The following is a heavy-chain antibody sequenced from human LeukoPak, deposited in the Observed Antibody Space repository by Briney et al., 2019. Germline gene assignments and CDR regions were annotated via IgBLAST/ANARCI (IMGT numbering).Heavy chain of an antibody. CDR2: IYYSGST. V-gene: IGHV4-59*01. Sequence: SETLSLTCTVSGGSISRFYWSWIRQPPGKGLEWIGYIYYSGSTNYNPSLKSRVTISVDKSKNQLSLKLNSVTAADTAVYYCARGPKVVPSAIWGQGTLVTVSS. CDR1: GGSISRFY. CDR3: ARGPKVVPSAI. J-gene: IGHJ4*02. D-gene: IGHD2-2*01.